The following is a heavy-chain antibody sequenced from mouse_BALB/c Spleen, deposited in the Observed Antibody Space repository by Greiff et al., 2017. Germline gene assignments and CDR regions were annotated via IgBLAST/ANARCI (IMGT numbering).Heavy chain of an antibody. Sequence: EVQLVESGGGLVKPGGSLKLSCAASGFTFSDYYMYWVRQTPEKRLEWVATISDGGSYTYYPDSVKGRFTISRDNAKNNLYLQMSSLKSEDTAMYYCARVDTTAYWYFDVWGAGTTVTVSS. CDR2: ISDGGSYT. CDR1: GFTFSDYY. D-gene: IGHD1-2*01. J-gene: IGHJ1*01. CDR3: ARVDTTAYWYFDV. V-gene: IGHV5-4*02.